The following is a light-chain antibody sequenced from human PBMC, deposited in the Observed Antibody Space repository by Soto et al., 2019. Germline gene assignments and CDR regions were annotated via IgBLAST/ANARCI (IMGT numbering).Light chain of an antibody. Sequence: QSALTQPASVSGSPGQSITISCAGTSSNVGAYNYVSWYQQHPGKAPKLVIYEDGDRPSGVSNRFAGSTSGNTASLTISGLQAEDEADYYCSSYTSSTTQVFGGGTKLTVL. CDR3: SSYTSSTTQV. CDR2: EDG. J-gene: IGLJ3*02. CDR1: SSNVGAYNY. V-gene: IGLV2-14*01.